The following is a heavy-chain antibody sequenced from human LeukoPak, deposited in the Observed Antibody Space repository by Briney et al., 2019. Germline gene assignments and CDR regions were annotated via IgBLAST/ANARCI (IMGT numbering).Heavy chain of an antibody. CDR2: IYPGDSDT. CDR3: ARLMTYSSSWYASAIGY. Sequence: GESLKISCKGSGYSFTSYWIGWVRQMPGKGLGWMGIIYPGDSDTRYSPSFQGQVTISADKSISTAYLQWSSLKASDTAMYYCARLMTYSSSWYASAIGYWGQGTLVTVSS. CDR1: GYSFTSYW. D-gene: IGHD6-13*01. V-gene: IGHV5-51*01. J-gene: IGHJ4*02.